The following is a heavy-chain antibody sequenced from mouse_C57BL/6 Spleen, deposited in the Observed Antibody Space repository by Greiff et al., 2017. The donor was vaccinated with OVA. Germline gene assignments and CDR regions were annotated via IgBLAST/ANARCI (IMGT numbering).Heavy chain of an antibody. V-gene: IGHV8-12*01. CDR1: GFSLRTSGMG. J-gene: IGHJ1*03. Sequence: QVTLKESGPGILQSSQTLSLTCSFSGFSLRTSGMGVSWIRQPSGKGLEWLAHIYWDDDKRYNPSLKSRLTISKDTSRNQVFLKITRVDTADTATYYCARHPYYGSSYWYFDVWGTGTTVTVSS. CDR3: ARHPYYGSSYWYFDV. CDR2: IYWDDDK. D-gene: IGHD1-1*01.